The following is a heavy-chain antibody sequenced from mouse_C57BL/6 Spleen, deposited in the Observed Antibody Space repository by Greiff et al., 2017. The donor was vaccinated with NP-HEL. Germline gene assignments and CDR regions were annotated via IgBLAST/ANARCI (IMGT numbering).Heavy chain of an antibody. CDR2: IYPGDGDT. CDR3: ANHYYGSSFYYAMDY. V-gene: IGHV1-82*01. Sequence: VQLQESGPELVKPGASVKISCKASGYAFSSSWMNWVKQRPGKGLEWIGRIYPGDGDTNYNGKFKGKATLTADKSSSTAYMQLSSLTSEDSAVYFCANHYYGSSFYYAMDYWGQGTSVTVSS. CDR1: GYAFSSSW. J-gene: IGHJ4*01. D-gene: IGHD1-1*01.